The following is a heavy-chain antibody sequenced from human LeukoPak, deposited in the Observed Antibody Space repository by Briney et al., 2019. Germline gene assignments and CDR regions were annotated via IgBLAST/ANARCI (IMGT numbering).Heavy chain of an antibody. J-gene: IGHJ4*02. CDR2: ISGSGGST. CDR3: AKGGDSSGYFDY. CDR1: GFTFSSYA. D-gene: IGHD3-22*01. V-gene: IGHV3-23*01. Sequence: GSLRLSCAASGFTFSSYAMSWVRQAPGKGLEWVSAISGSGGSTYYADSVKGRFTISRDNSKNTLYLQMNSLRAEDTAVYYCAKGGDSSGYFDYWGQGTLVTVSS.